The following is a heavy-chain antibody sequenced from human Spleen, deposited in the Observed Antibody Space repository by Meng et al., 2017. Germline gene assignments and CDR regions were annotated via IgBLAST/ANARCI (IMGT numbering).Heavy chain of an antibody. Sequence: QVQLVQSGARGKKPGSSVKVSCKASGGTFSSYTISWVRQAPGQGLEWMGRIIPILGIANYAQKFQGRVTITADKSTSTAYMELSSLRSEDTAVYYCARDGYSSVDFDYWGQGTLVTVSS. CDR3: ARDGYSSVDFDY. CDR2: IIPILGIA. D-gene: IGHD6-25*01. V-gene: IGHV1-69*08. J-gene: IGHJ4*02. CDR1: GGTFSSYT.